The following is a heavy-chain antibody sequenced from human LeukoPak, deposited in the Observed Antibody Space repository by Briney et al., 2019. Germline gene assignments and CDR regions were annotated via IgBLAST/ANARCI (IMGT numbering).Heavy chain of an antibody. V-gene: IGHV1-2*02. J-gene: IGHJ4*02. CDR3: ARAAGGAPGDY. Sequence: GASVKVSCKASGYTFTGYYMHWVRQAPGQGLEWMGWINPNSGGTSYAQKFQGRVTLTRDTSISTAYMELSGLRSDDTAMYYCARAAGGAPGDYWGQGTLVTVSS. CDR1: GYTFTGYY. D-gene: IGHD4/OR15-4a*01. CDR2: INPNSGGT.